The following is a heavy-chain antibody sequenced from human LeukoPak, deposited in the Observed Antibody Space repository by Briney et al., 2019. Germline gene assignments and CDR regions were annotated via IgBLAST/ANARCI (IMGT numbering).Heavy chain of an antibody. Sequence: GGSLRLSCADSGFTFSTYAMHWVGQAPGKGLEWVAVISYDGSNKYYADSVKGRFTISRDNSKNTLYLQMNSLRAEDTAIYYCAKEYTGTFSPFPSYFDNWGQGTLVTVSS. D-gene: IGHD1-26*01. CDR3: AKEYTGTFSPFPSYFDN. CDR1: GFTFSTYA. V-gene: IGHV3-30-3*01. CDR2: ISYDGSNK. J-gene: IGHJ4*02.